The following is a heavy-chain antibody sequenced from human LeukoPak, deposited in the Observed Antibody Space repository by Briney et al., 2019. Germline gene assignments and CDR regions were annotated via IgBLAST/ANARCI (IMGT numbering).Heavy chain of an antibody. V-gene: IGHV4-59*01. J-gene: IGHJ5*02. CDR3: AREIGFKGWFDP. CDR1: GGSFSSYY. D-gene: IGHD2-15*01. CDR2: IYYSGST. Sequence: SETLSLTCTVSGGSFSSYYWSWIRQPPGKGLEWIGYIYYSGSTTYNPSLKSRVTISLDTSKNQFSLKLRSVTAADTAVYYCAREIGFKGWFDPWGQGTLVTVPS.